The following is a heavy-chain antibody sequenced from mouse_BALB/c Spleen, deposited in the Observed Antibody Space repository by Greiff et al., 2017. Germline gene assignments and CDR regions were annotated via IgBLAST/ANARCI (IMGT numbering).Heavy chain of an antibody. CDR3: ARGGVYYGSSYAMDY. J-gene: IGHJ4*01. D-gene: IGHD1-1*01. CDR1: GYSFTGYY. CDR2: INPYNGAT. V-gene: IGHV1-31*01. Sequence: DVQLQESGPELVKPGASVKISCKASGYSFTGYYMHWVKQSHVKSLEWIGRINPYNGATSYNQNFKDKASLTVDKSSSTAYMELHSLTSEDSAVYYCARGGVYYGSSYAMDYWGQGTSVTVSS.